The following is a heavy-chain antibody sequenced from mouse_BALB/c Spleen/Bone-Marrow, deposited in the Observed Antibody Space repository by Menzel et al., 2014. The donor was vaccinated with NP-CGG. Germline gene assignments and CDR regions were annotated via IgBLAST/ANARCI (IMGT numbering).Heavy chain of an antibody. D-gene: IGHD2-10*02. CDR1: GFTFSSFG. J-gene: IGHJ4*01. CDR2: INSGSSTI. V-gene: IGHV5-17*02. Sequence: VQLKESGGGLVQPGGSRNLSCAASGFTFSSFGLHWVRQAPEKGLEWVAYINSGSSTIYYADTVKRRFTISRDNPKNTLLFQMTSQRSEDTAMYFCVRPYNYARDYWGQGTSVTVSS. CDR3: VRPYNYARDY.